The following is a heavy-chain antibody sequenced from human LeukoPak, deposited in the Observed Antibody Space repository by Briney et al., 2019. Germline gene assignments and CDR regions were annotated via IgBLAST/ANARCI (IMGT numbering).Heavy chain of an antibody. CDR3: ARDLWYGNPSNWFDP. J-gene: IGHJ5*02. CDR2: IWYDGSNK. Sequence: PGGSLRLSCAASGFTFSSYGMHWVRQAPGKGLEWVAVIWYDGSNKYYADSVKGRFTISRDNSKNTLYLQMNSLRAEDTAVYYCARDLWYGNPSNWFDPWGQGTLVTVSS. D-gene: IGHD4-17*01. CDR1: GFTFSSYG. V-gene: IGHV3-33*01.